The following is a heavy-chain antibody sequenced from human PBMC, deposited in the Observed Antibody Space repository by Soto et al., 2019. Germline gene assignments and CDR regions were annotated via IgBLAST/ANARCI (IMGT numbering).Heavy chain of an antibody. CDR1: GGSISSGDYY. Sequence: SETLSLTCTVSGGSISSGDYYWSWIRQPPGKGLEWIGYIYYSGSTYYNPSLKSRVTISVGTSKNQFSLKLSSVTAADTAVYYCARIGLERQYYFDYWGQGTLVTVSS. CDR3: ARIGLERQYYFDY. V-gene: IGHV4-30-4*01. J-gene: IGHJ4*02. CDR2: IYYSGST. D-gene: IGHD1-1*01.